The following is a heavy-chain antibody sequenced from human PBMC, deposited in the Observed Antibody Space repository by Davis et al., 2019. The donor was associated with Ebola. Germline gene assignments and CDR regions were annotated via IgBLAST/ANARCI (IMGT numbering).Heavy chain of an antibody. CDR3: ARALGYCSSTSCLWTLFSAFDI. Sequence: SETLSLTCAVYGGSFSGYYWSWIRQPPGKGLEWIGEINHSGSTNYNPSLKSRVTISVDTSKNQFSLKPSSVTAADTAVYYCARALGYCSSTSCLWTLFSAFDIWGQGTMVTVSS. D-gene: IGHD2-2*01. J-gene: IGHJ3*02. CDR1: GGSFSGYY. CDR2: INHSGST. V-gene: IGHV4-34*01.